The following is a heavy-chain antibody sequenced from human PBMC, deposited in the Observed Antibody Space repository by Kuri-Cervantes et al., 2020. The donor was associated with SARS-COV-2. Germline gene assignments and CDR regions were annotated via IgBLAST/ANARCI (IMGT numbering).Heavy chain of an antibody. CDR1: GGSISSSSYY. J-gene: IGHJ4*02. V-gene: IGHV4-39*01. D-gene: IGHD3-22*01. CDR3: ARLDTYYYDSSGPFDY. Sequence: SETLSLTCTVSGGSISSSSYYWGWIRQPPGKGLEWIGSIYYSGSTYYNPSLKSRVTISVDTSKNRFSLKLSSVTAADTAVYYCARLDTYYYDSSGPFDYWGQGTLVTVSS. CDR2: IYYSGST.